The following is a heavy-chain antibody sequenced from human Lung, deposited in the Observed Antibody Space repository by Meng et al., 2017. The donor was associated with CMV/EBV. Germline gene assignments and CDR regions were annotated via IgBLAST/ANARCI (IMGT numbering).Heavy chain of an antibody. CDR2: ISYDGTNK. Sequence: SCAASGFTFSSYAMHWVRQAPGKGLEWVAVISYDGTNKYYADSVKGRFTISRDNSKNTLYLQMNSLRAEDTAVCYCARDQFEYGGQGKLVTVSS. CDR1: GFTFSSYA. J-gene: IGHJ4*02. V-gene: IGHV3-30-3*01. CDR3: ARDQFEY.